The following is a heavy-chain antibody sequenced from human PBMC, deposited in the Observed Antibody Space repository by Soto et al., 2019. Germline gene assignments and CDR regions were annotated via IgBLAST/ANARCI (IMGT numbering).Heavy chain of an antibody. CDR1: GDSISRYS. J-gene: IGHJ4*02. D-gene: IGHD2-2*03. CDR2: IHYNGNT. V-gene: IGHV4-59*01. Sequence: SETLSLTCTVSGDSISRYSWSWIRQPPGKGLEWIGNIHYNGNTKYSPSLKSRVTMSVDTSKNHFSLKLVFVTTADTAVYFCAREGNLGRWIQPLDSWGQGTLVTVSS. CDR3: AREGNLGRWIQPLDS.